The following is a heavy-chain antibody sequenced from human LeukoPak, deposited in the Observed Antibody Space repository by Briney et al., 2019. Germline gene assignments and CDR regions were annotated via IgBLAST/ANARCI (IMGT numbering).Heavy chain of an antibody. CDR1: GFTLVNFA. CDR3: AALTPGVVIAVPFDP. V-gene: IGHV3-49*03. Sequence: GSLRLSCTGPGFTLVNFAMSWFRQGPGEGLGLVGFIRGKSYGETTEYAASVKDRFGISRDDSKSVAYLQMNNLKIEDTAVYYCAALTPGVVIAVPFDPWGQGTLVAVSS. J-gene: IGHJ5*02. CDR2: IRGKSYGETT. D-gene: IGHD2-15*01.